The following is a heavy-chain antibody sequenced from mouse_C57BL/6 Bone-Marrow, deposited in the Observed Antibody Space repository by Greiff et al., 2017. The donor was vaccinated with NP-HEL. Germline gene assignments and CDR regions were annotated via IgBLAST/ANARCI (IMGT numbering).Heavy chain of an antibody. V-gene: IGHV1-64*01. D-gene: IGHD2-4*01. CDR3: AIFYDYDLAY. CDR2: IHPNSGST. CDR1: GYTFTSYW. Sequence: VQLQQSGAELVKPGASVKLSCKASGYTFTSYWMHWVKQRPGQGLEWIGMIHPNSGSTNYNEKFKSKATLTVDKSSSTAYMQLSSLTSEDSAVYYCAIFYDYDLAYWGQGTLVTVSA. J-gene: IGHJ3*01.